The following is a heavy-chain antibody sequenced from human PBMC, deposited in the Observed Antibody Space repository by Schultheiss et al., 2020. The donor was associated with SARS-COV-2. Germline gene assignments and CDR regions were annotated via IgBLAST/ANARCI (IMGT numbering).Heavy chain of an antibody. CDR1: GGSISSSSYY. J-gene: IGHJ4*02. V-gene: IGHV4-39*07. CDR2: IYYSGST. Sequence: SQTLSLTCTVSGGSISSSSYYWGWIRQPPGKGLEWIGSIYYSGSTYYNPSLKSRVTISVDTSKNQFSLKLSSVTAADTAVYYCARGPIGAAGNWDFDYWGQGTLVTVSS. CDR3: ARGPIGAAGNWDFDY. D-gene: IGHD6-13*01.